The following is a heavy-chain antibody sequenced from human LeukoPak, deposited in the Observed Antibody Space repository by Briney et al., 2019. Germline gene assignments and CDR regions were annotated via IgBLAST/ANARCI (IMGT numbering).Heavy chain of an antibody. Sequence: SETLSLTCTVSGGSISSYYWSWIRQPPGKGLEWIGYIYTSASTNYNPSLKSRVTISVDTSKNQFSLKLSSVTAADTAVYYCARAAYYYHYMDVWGKGTTVTVSS. J-gene: IGHJ6*03. CDR1: GGSISSYY. CDR3: ARAAYYYHYMDV. V-gene: IGHV4-4*09. CDR2: IYTSAST.